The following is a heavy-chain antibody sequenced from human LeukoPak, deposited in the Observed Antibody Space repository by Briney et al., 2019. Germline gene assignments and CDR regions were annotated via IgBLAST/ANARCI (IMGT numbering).Heavy chain of an antibody. CDR3: ASPLGIWSGYYYYYGMDV. J-gene: IGHJ6*02. Sequence: GASVKVSCKASGYTFTSYYMHWVRQAPGQGLEWMGIINPSGGSTSYAQKFQGRVAMTRDTSTSTVYMELSSLRSEDTAVYYCASPLGIWSGYYYYYGMDVWGQGITVTVSS. V-gene: IGHV1-46*01. CDR2: INPSGGST. D-gene: IGHD3-3*01. CDR1: GYTFTSYY.